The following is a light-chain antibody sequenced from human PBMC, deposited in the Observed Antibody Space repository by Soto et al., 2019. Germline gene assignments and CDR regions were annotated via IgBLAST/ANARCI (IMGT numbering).Light chain of an antibody. V-gene: IGKV1-39*01. CDR2: AAS. CDR1: HTIDYY. CDR3: QQSYTPFRT. Sequence: DIQMTQSPSSLSASIGDRVTITCRASHTIDYYLSWFQQKPGKAPRLLINAASSLQSGVPSRFSGSGSGTEFTLTISSLQSEDSATYYCQQSYTPFRTFGQGTKLEIK. J-gene: IGKJ2*01.